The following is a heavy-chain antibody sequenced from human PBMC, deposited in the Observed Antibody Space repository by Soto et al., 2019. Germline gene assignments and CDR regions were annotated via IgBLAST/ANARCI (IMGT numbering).Heavy chain of an antibody. CDR2: IYYSGST. V-gene: IGHV4-39*01. Sequence: SETLSLTCTVSGGSISSSSYYWGWIRQPPGKGLEWIGSIYYSGSTYYNPSLKSRVTISVDTSKNQFSLKLSSVTAAGTAVYYCARQREDGFDVWGQGTTVTVSS. D-gene: IGHD3-10*01. CDR3: ARQREDGFDV. CDR1: GGSISSSSYY. J-gene: IGHJ6*02.